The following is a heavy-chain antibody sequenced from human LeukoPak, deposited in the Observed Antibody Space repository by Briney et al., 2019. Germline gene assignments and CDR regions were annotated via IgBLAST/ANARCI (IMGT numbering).Heavy chain of an antibody. CDR1: GFTFSVYS. CDR3: ARSVGGHFDY. D-gene: IGHD3-16*01. Sequence: PGGSLRLSCAASGFTFSVYSMNWVRQPPGMGLEWVSYITSNSATIQYADSVKGRFTISRDNAKNSLSLQMNSLRDEDTAVYHCARSVGGHFDYWGQGMLVTVSS. CDR2: ITSNSATI. J-gene: IGHJ4*02. V-gene: IGHV3-48*02.